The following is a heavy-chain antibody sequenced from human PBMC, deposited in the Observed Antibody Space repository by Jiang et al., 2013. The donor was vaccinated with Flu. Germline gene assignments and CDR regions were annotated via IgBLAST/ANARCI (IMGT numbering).Heavy chain of an antibody. V-gene: IGHV1-46*01. Sequence: GAEVKKPGASVEISCRASGYPFSIYYLHWVRQAPGQGLEWMGKINPSGGRTSYAQKFQGRVTLTRDASTSTVYLQLSSLRSDDTAIYYCTREGYDSSGYSTNFFDHWGQGTLVTVSS. D-gene: IGHD3-22*01. CDR2: INPSGGRT. CDR3: TREGYDSSGYSTNFFDH. CDR1: GYPFSIYY. J-gene: IGHJ4*02.